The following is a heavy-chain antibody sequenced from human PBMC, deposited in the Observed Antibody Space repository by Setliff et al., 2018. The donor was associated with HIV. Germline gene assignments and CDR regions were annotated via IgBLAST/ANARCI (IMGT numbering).Heavy chain of an antibody. CDR2: IYYTEIT. Sequence: TLSLTCTVSGGSISSGGYYWSWIRQHPEKGLEWIGHIYYTEITYYNPSLRSRLTISLDTSKNQSSLKLSSVTAADTAVYFCAREGVGYNPFYYYGMDVWGQGTTVTVSS. CDR3: AREGVGYNPFYYYGMDV. V-gene: IGHV4-31*03. D-gene: IGHD5-12*01. J-gene: IGHJ6*02. CDR1: GGSISSGGYY.